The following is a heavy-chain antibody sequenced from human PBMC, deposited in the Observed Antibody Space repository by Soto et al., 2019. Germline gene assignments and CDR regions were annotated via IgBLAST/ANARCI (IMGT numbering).Heavy chain of an antibody. CDR1: GFTFSNAW. J-gene: IGHJ4*02. Sequence: EVQLVESGGGLVKPGGSLRLSCAASGFTFSNAWMSWVRQAPGKGLEWVGRIKSKTDGGTTDYAAPVKGRFTISRDDSKNTLYLQMNSLKTEDTAVYYCTTDTAMDNYYFDYWGQGTLVTVSS. D-gene: IGHD5-18*01. CDR3: TTDTAMDNYYFDY. CDR2: IKSKTDGGTT. V-gene: IGHV3-15*01.